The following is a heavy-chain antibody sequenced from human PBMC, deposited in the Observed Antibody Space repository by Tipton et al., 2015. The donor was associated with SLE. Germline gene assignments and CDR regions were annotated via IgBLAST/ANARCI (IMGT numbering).Heavy chain of an antibody. CDR2: IRYDGSNK. D-gene: IGHD1-14*01. CDR1: GFTFSSYG. J-gene: IGHJ3*02. V-gene: IGHV3-30*02. CDR3: AKEMDSRTNAFDI. Sequence: SLRLSCAASGFTFSSYGMHWVRQAPGKGLEWVAFIRYDGSNKYYADSVKGRFTISRDNSKSTLYLQMNSLRAEDTAVYYCAKEMDSRTNAFDIWGQGTMVTVSS.